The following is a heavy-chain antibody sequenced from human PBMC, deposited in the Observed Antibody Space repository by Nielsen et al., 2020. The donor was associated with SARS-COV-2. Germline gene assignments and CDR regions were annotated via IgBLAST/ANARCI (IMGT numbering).Heavy chain of an antibody. CDR1: GGSISSSSYY. J-gene: IGHJ5*02. Sequence: SETLSLTCTVSGGSISSSSYYWGWIRQPPGKGLEWIGSIYYSGSTYYNPSLKSRVTISVDTSKNQSSLKLSSVTAADTAVYYCARQGDIVVVPAEEEYWFDPWGQGTLVTVSS. D-gene: IGHD2-2*01. V-gene: IGHV4-39*01. CDR2: IYYSGST. CDR3: ARQGDIVVVPAEEEYWFDP.